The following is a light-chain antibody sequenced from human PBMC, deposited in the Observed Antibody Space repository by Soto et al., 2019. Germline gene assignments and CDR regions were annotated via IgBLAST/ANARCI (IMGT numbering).Light chain of an antibody. CDR2: SAS. J-gene: IGKJ1*01. V-gene: IGKV3-15*01. CDR3: QQYNNWPPWP. Sequence: EIVMTQSPATLSVSPGERATLSCRASQSVGSNLAWYQQKPGQAPRLLIYSASTRATGIPARFSGSGSGREFTLTISSLQSEDFAIYSCQQYNNWPPWPFGQGTKVEIK. CDR1: QSVGSN.